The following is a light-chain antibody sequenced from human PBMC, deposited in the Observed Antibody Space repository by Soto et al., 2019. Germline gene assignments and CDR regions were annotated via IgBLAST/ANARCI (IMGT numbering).Light chain of an antibody. J-gene: IGLJ1*01. CDR3: AAWDDGLHSYV. CDR2: KTN. CDR1: SIDVGDSDF. V-gene: IGLV2-11*01. Sequence: QSVLTQPRSVSGSPGQSVTISCTGTSIDVGDSDFVSWYQQHPGSAPKLLIYKTNQRPSGVPDRFSGSKSGTSASLAISELRTEDEADYYCAAWDDGLHSYVFGTGTKVTVL.